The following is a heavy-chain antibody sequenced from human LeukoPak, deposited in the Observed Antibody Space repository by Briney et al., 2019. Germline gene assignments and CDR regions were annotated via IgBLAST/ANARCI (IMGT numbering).Heavy chain of an antibody. CDR1: GGFFRGYY. CDR2: INHSGST. D-gene: IGHD3-3*01. Sequence: SETLSLTCAVYGGFFRGYYWKCMRQPPGKGLEWIGEINHSGSTNYNPSLKSRVTISVDTSKNQFSLKLSSVCAAETGVYYCARDGSAIFGVAIIRRSWFAPSSQGTLVTVSS. J-gene: IGHJ5*02. CDR3: ARDGSAIFGVAIIRRSWFAP. V-gene: IGHV4-34*01.